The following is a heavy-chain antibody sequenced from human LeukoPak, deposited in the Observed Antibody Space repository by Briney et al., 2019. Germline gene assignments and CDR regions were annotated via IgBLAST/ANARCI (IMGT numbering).Heavy chain of an antibody. CDR3: AKGGQEFDS. J-gene: IGHJ5*01. CDR1: GYSFSTYY. CDR2: INPTGGST. Sequence: ASVKVSCKASGYSFSTYYIHWVRQAPGQRLEWMGIINPTGGSTTYAQKFQGRVTMTRDTSTSTVYMELSSLRSEDTAVYYCAKGGQEFDSWGQGTLVTVSA. V-gene: IGHV1-46*01.